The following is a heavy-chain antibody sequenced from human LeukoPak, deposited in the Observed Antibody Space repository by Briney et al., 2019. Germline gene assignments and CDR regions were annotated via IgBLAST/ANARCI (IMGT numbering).Heavy chain of an antibody. CDR2: SNSSSSYI. D-gene: IGHD6-13*01. V-gene: IGHV3-21*01. CDR1: GFTFSSYS. Sequence: PGGSLRLSCAASGFTFSSYSMNWLRQAPGKGLEWVSSSNSSSSYIYYADSVKGRFAISRDNAKNSLYLQMNSVRAEDTAVYYCARVPGYSSSWYISYYYYYYMDVWGKGTTVTVSS. J-gene: IGHJ6*03. CDR3: ARVPGYSSSWYISYYYYYYMDV.